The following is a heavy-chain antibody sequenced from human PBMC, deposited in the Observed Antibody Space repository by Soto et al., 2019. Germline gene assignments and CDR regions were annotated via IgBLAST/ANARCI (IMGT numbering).Heavy chain of an antibody. V-gene: IGHV3-23*01. CDR3: AKDPLTVTPYFDY. J-gene: IGHJ4*02. CDR1: GFTFSNYA. D-gene: IGHD4-17*01. CDR2: ISGSGDNT. Sequence: GSLRLSCAASGFTFSNYAMSWVRQAPGKGLEWVSTISGSGDNTDYVDSVKGRFTISRDNSKNTLYLQMNSLRAEDTAVYYCAKDPLTVTPYFDYWGKGTLVTVAT.